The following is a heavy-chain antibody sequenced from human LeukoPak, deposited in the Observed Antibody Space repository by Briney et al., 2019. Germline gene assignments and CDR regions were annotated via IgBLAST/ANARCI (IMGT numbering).Heavy chain of an antibody. V-gene: IGHV3-66*01. D-gene: IGHD1-26*01. CDR2: VYSGGNT. J-gene: IGHJ4*02. Sequence: PGGSLRLSCAVTGFTVTNNYMTWVRQAPGKGLEWVSVVYSGGNTYYADSVKGRFTISRDSSQATLYLQMNSLRAEDTAVYYCARGMPGAPEGGFFDYWGQGTLVTVFS. CDR1: GFTVTNNY. CDR3: ARGMPGAPEGGFFDY.